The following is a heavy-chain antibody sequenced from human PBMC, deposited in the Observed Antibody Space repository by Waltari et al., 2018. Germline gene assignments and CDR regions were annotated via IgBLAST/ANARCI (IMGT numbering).Heavy chain of an antibody. J-gene: IGHJ4*02. CDR2: IDHSGST. CDR3: ARAGGYYYDSSGYLGSDY. V-gene: IGHV4-38-2*01. Sequence: QVQLQESGPGLVKPSETLSLTCAVSGYSISSGYYWGWIRQPPGKGLEWIGSIDHSGSTYYNPSLKSRVTISVDTSKNQFSLKLSSVTAADTAVYYCARAGGYYYDSSGYLGSDYWGQGTLVTVSS. D-gene: IGHD3-22*01. CDR1: GYSISSGYY.